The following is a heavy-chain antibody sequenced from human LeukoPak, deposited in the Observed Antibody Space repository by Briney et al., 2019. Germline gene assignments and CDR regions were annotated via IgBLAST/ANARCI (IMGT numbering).Heavy chain of an antibody. Sequence: ASVKVSCKASGYTFIGYYMHWVRQAPGQGLEWVGWINPNSGDTNYAQEFQGRVTMTRDTSISTAYMDLSRLRSDDTAVYYCARGYGDPFLTFDFWGQGTLVTVSS. J-gene: IGHJ4*02. CDR3: ARGYGDPFLTFDF. CDR2: INPNSGDT. V-gene: IGHV1-2*02. CDR1: GYTFIGYY. D-gene: IGHD4-17*01.